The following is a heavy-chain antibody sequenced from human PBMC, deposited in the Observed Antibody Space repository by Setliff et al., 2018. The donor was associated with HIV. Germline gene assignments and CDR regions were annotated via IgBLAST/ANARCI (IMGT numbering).Heavy chain of an antibody. D-gene: IGHD1-26*01. CDR1: GGSFSGYY. V-gene: IGHV4-34*01. CDR3: ARDSGQSFPTAFDI. Sequence: SETLSLTCAVYGGSFSGYYWSWIRQPPGKGLEWIGEINHSGSTNYNPSLKSRVTISVDTSKNQFSLKLSSVTTADTAVYYCARDSGQSFPTAFDIWGQGTMVTVSS. J-gene: IGHJ3*02. CDR2: INHSGST.